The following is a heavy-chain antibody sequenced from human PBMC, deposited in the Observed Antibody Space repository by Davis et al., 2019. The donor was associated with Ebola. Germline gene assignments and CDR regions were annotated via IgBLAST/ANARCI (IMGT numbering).Heavy chain of an antibody. CDR1: GGSISSYY. J-gene: IGHJ4*02. Sequence: MPSETLSLTCTVSGGSISSYYWSWIRQPPGKGLEWIGYIYSSGSTNYKPSLKSRVTISVDTSKNQFSLKLSSVTAADAAVYFCARGGYLKLDHFDYWGQGALVTVSS. CDR2: IYSSGST. D-gene: IGHD5-12*01. V-gene: IGHV4-59*08. CDR3: ARGGYLKLDHFDY.